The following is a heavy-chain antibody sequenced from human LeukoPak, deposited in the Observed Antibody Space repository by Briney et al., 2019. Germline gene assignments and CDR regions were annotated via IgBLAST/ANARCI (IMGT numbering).Heavy chain of an antibody. D-gene: IGHD3-3*01. V-gene: IGHV3-21*01. Sequence: GGSLRLSCVASGFTFSSYSMNWVRQAPGKGLEWVSSISSSSSYIYYADSVKGRFTISRDNAKNSLYLQMNSLRAEDTAVYYCARDGGGEYYDFWSGYSSLFDYWGQGTLVTVSS. CDR1: GFTFSSYS. CDR3: ARDGGGEYYDFWSGYSSLFDY. J-gene: IGHJ4*02. CDR2: ISSSSSYI.